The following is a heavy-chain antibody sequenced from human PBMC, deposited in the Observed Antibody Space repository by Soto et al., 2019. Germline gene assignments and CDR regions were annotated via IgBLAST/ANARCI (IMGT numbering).Heavy chain of an antibody. D-gene: IGHD1-26*01. CDR1: GFTFSPYG. CDR3: AKDLGGSYPERYYYYGMDI. V-gene: IGHV3-30*18. Sequence: QVQLVESGGGVVQPGRFLRLSCAASGFTFSPYGMHWVRQAPGKGLEWVAVISYDGSTKYYADSVKGRFTISRDNSNNTLYLQMNSLRADDTAVYYCAKDLGGSYPERYYYYGMDIWGQGTTVTVSS. CDR2: ISYDGSTK. J-gene: IGHJ6*02.